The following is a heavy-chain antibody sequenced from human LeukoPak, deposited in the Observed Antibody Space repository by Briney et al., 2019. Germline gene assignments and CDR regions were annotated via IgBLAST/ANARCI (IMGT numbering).Heavy chain of an antibody. CDR3: ARVPWSVSYFAAFEI. V-gene: IGHV4-59*01. CDR2: ISHSGLT. Sequence: SETLSLTCTVSGGSISSYYWSWIRQPPGKGLEWIGYISHSGLTNYSPSLKSRVTISVDTSKKQFSLNLNSVTAADTAVYYCARVPWSVSYFAAFEIWGRGTMVIVSS. CDR1: GGSISSYY. D-gene: IGHD3-10*01. J-gene: IGHJ3*02.